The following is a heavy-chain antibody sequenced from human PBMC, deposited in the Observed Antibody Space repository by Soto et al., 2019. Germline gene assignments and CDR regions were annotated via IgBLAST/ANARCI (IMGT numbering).Heavy chain of an antibody. D-gene: IGHD6-6*01. CDR2: IYWNDDK. CDR1: GFSLSTSGVG. V-gene: IGHV2-5*01. J-gene: IGHJ6*02. CDR3: AHTFYSSSDHELYYYYYYGMDV. Sequence: QITLKESGPTLVKPTQTLTLTCTFSGFSLSTSGVGVGWIRQPPGKALEWLALIYWNDDKRYSPSLKSRLTITQDTSKNQVVLTMTNMDPVDTATYYCAHTFYSSSDHELYYYYYYGMDVWGQGTTVTVSS.